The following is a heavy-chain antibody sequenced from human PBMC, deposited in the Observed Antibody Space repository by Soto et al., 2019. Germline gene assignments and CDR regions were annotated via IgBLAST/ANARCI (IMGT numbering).Heavy chain of an antibody. CDR2: IYSGGST. Sequence: EVPLVETGGGLIQPGGSLRLSCAASGFTVSSNYMSWVRQAPGKGLEWVSVIYSGGSTYYADSVKGRFTISRDNSKNTLYLKMNSLRAEDTAVYYCASTPRGTAMDWSSDYYYYGMDVWGQGTTVTVSS. D-gene: IGHD5-18*01. CDR3: ASTPRGTAMDWSSDYYYYGMDV. J-gene: IGHJ6*02. V-gene: IGHV3-53*02. CDR1: GFTVSSNY.